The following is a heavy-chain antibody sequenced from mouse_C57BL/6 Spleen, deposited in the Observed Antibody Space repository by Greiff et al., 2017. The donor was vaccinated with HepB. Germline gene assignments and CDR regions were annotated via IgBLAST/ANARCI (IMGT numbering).Heavy chain of an antibody. CDR1: GYAFSSYW. CDR2: IYPGDGDT. CDR3: ARSGTTAGLYYAMDY. V-gene: IGHV1-80*01. J-gene: IGHJ4*01. Sequence: QVQLQQSGAELVKPGASVKISCKASGYAFSSYWMNWVKQRPGKGLEWIGQIYPGDGDTNYNGKFKGKATLTADKSSSTAYMQLSSLTSEDSAVYFCARSGTTAGLYYAMDYWGQGTSVTVSS. D-gene: IGHD1-2*01.